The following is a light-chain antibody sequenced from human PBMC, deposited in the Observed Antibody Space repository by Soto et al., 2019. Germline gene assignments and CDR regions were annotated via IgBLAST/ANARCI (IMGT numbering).Light chain of an antibody. J-gene: IGLJ1*01. V-gene: IGLV2-14*01. CDR2: DVN. CDR1: SSDVSAYNY. Sequence: SVVTPPASGSGSPGQSITISCTGTSSDVSAYNYVSWYQQHPGKAPKLMIYDVNNRPSGVSNRFSGSKSGNTASLTISGLQAEDEADYYCSSYTSSSTEVFGTGTKVTVL. CDR3: SSYTSSSTEV.